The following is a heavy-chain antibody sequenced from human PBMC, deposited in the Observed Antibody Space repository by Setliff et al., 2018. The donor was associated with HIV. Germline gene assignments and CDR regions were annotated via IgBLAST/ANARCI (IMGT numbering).Heavy chain of an antibody. V-gene: IGHV1-8*01. Sequence: ASVKVSCKSSGYTYTNYPIHWVRQAPGQSLEWMGWMNPNSGNTGYAQKFQGRVTMTRNTSISTAYMELSSLRSEDTAVYYCATGGSVPGGNWFDPWGQGTLVTVSS. CDR1: GYTYTNYP. CDR3: ATGGSVPGGNWFDP. J-gene: IGHJ5*02. CDR2: MNPNSGNT. D-gene: IGHD2-2*01.